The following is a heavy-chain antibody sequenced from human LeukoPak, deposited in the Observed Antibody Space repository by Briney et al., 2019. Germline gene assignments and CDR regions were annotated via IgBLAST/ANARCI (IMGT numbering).Heavy chain of an antibody. CDR1: GGSISSYY. J-gene: IGHJ4*02. CDR3: ARVGRGDYTWGSYSFDY. CDR2: ISYSGST. Sequence: SETLSLTCTVSGGSISSYYWSWIRQPAGKGLEWIGYISYSGSTNYNPSLMSRVTISVDTSKNQFSLKLSSVTAADTAVYHCARVGRGDYTWGSYSFDYWGQGTLVTVSS. V-gene: IGHV4-59*01. D-gene: IGHD3-16*01.